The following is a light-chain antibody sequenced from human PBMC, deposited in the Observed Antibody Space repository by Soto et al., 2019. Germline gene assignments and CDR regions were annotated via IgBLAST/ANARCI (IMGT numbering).Light chain of an antibody. J-gene: IGKJ1*01. CDR3: QQYNDWPPKRT. CDR2: GAS. CDR1: QSITTN. Sequence: VVLTQSPGTLSLSPGERAILSCRASQSITTNLAWYQQKPGQAPRLLIYGASTRATGVPARFSGSGSGTQFTLTINSLQSEDFAVYYCQQYNDWPPKRTFGQGTKVDIK. V-gene: IGKV3-15*01.